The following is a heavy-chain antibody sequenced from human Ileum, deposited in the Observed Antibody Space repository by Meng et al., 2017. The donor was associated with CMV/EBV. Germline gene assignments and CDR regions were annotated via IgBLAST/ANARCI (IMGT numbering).Heavy chain of an antibody. CDR3: VRDNYGVDY. V-gene: IGHV3-74*03. Sequence: QLVESGGGLVQPGGSLRLSCAASGFTFSRYWMQWVRQAPGKGLVWVSHITSDGSTTTYADSVKGRFTISRDNAKNTLYLQMHSLRADDTAVYYCVRDNYGVDYWGQGTLVTVSS. CDR1: GFTFSRYW. J-gene: IGHJ4*02. CDR2: ITSDGSTT. D-gene: IGHD4-17*01.